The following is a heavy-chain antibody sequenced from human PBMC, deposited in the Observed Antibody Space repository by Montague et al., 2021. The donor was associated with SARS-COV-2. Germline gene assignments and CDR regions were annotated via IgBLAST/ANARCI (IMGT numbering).Heavy chain of an antibody. J-gene: IGHJ3*02. CDR3: ARDPGYYDSSGYSYDAFDI. CDR1: GGSISSGGYY. D-gene: IGHD3-22*01. CDR2: IYHTGST. V-gene: IGHV4-31*03. Sequence: TLSLTCTVSGGSISSGGYYWSWIRQHPGKGLEWIGYIYHTGSTHYNPSLKSRVTISKETSKNHFSLNLSSVTAADSAVYYCARDPGYYDSSGYSYDAFDIWGQGTKVTVSS.